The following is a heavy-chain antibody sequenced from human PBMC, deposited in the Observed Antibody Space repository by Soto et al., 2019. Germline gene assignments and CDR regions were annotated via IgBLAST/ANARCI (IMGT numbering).Heavy chain of an antibody. CDR1: GFTFSSYA. CDR2: ISGSGGST. Sequence: EVQLLESGGGLVQPGGSLRLSCAASGFTFSSYAMSWVRQAPGKGLEWVSAISGSGGSTYYADSVKGRFTISRDNSKNTLYLQMHSLRAEDTAVYYCAKARFQLVDFDIWGQGTMVTVSS. CDR3: AKARFQLVDFDI. D-gene: IGHD6-13*01. V-gene: IGHV3-23*01. J-gene: IGHJ3*02.